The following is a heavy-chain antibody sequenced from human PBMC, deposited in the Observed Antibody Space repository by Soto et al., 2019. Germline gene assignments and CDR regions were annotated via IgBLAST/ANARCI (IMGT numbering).Heavy chain of an antibody. CDR1: GGSISSSSYY. V-gene: IGHV4-39*01. CDR3: ARQGITMVRGVVHYYGMDV. Sequence: QLQLQESGPGLVKPSETLSLTCTVSGGSISSSSYYWGWIRQPPGKGLEWIGSIYYSGSTYYNPSLKSRVTISVDTSKNQFSLKLSSVTAADTAVYYCARQGITMVRGVVHYYGMDVWGQGTTVTVSS. CDR2: IYYSGST. J-gene: IGHJ6*02. D-gene: IGHD3-10*01.